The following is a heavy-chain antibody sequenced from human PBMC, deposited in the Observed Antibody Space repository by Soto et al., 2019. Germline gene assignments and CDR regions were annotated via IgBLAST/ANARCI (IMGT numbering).Heavy chain of an antibody. CDR3: AKSQRVTRGHVMDV. V-gene: IGHV3-48*01. J-gene: IGHJ6*02. D-gene: IGHD2-21*02. Sequence: EVQLVESGGGLVQPGGSLRLSCAAFGFKISSSSMNWVRQAPGRGLEWVAYISDSGSNTLYADSVKGRFTVSRDTAKNSLYLQMNSLRAEDTAVYYCAKSQRVTRGHVMDVWGQGTTVTVSS. CDR2: ISDSGSNT. CDR1: GFKISSSS.